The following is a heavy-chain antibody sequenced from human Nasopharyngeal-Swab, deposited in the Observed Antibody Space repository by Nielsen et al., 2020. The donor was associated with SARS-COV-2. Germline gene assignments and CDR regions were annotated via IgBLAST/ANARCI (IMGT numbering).Heavy chain of an antibody. Sequence: GGSLRLSCATSGFTYWMSWVRQAPGTGLEWVASINEDGSETYYEDSVKGRFTISRDNAKNSLYLQMNSLRAEDTAIYYCATSSDWCFQYWGQGSLITVSS. CDR1: GFTYW. V-gene: IGHV3-7*02. J-gene: IGHJ4*02. D-gene: IGHD6-19*01. CDR2: INEDGSET. CDR3: ATSSDWCFQY.